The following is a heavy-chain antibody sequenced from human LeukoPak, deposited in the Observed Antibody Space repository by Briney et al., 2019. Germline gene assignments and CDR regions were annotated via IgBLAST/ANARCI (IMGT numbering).Heavy chain of an antibody. J-gene: IGHJ6*03. CDR2: ISAYNGNT. Sequence: ASVKVSCKASGYTFTSYGISWVRQAPGQGLEWMGWISAYNGNTNYAQKLQGRVTITADESTSTAYMELSSLRSEDTAVYYCARGMRSRYCSSTSCYAYYYYMDVWGKGTTVTISS. D-gene: IGHD2-2*01. CDR1: GYTFTSYG. CDR3: ARGMRSRYCSSTSCYAYYYYMDV. V-gene: IGHV1-18*01.